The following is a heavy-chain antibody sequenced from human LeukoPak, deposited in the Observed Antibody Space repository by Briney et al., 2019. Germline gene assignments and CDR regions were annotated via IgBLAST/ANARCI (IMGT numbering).Heavy chain of an antibody. CDR1: GGSISSYY. V-gene: IGHV4-4*09. CDR3: ARHSSGYYSWFDP. CDR2: IYTSGST. Sequence: PSETLSLTCTVSGGSISSYYWSWIRQPPGKGLEWIGYIYTSGSTNYNPSLKSRVTISVDTSKNHFSLKLSSVTAADTAVYYCARHSSGYYSWFDPWGQGTLVTVSS. D-gene: IGHD3-22*01. J-gene: IGHJ5*02.